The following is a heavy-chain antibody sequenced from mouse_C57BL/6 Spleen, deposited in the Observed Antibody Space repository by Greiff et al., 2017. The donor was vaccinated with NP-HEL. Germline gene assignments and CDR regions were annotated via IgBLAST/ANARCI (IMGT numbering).Heavy chain of an antibody. Sequence: EVMLVESGGGLVKPGGSLKLSCAASGFTFSDYGMHWVRQAPEKGLEWVAYISSGSSTIYYADTVKGRFTISRDNAKNTLFLQMTSLRSEDTAMYYCARPNYYGYDGYFDVWGTGTTVTVSS. D-gene: IGHD2-2*01. CDR1: GFTFSDYG. V-gene: IGHV5-17*01. J-gene: IGHJ1*03. CDR2: ISSGSSTI. CDR3: ARPNYYGYDGYFDV.